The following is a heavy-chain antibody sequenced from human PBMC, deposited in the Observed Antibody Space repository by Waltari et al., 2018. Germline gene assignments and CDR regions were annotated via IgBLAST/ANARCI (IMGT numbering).Heavy chain of an antibody. V-gene: IGHV2-5*02. J-gene: IGHJ4*02. CDR3: VYSRRGAGSGSRWYYFNY. Sequence: QITLTESGPRQVSPTQTLTLTCTLSGFSLRTDGVGVGWVRQLPTKVLEWLAIVYWGGDKRYSPSLKSRLTITGDTSKNQVVLTMINMDPVDTAAYLCVYSRRGAGSGSRWYYFNYWGQGTLVTVSS. CDR1: GFSLRTDGVG. D-gene: IGHD6-19*01. CDR2: VYWGGDK.